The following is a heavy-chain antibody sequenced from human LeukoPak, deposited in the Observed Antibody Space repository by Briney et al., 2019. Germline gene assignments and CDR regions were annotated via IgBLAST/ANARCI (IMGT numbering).Heavy chain of an antibody. V-gene: IGHV3-23*01. J-gene: IGHJ4*02. CDR3: AKKYYYGSGTYYNVIDY. D-gene: IGHD3-10*01. CDR1: GFTFSSYE. Sequence: GGSLRLSCAASGFTFSSYEMNWVRQAPGKGLEWVSAISGSGGSTYYADSVKGRFTISRDNSKNTLYLQMNSLRAEDTAVYYCAKKYYYGSGTYYNVIDYWGQGTLVTVSS. CDR2: ISGSGGST.